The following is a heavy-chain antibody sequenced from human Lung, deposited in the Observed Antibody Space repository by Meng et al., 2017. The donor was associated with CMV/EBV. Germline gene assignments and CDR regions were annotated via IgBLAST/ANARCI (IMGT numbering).Heavy chain of an antibody. CDR1: GFTFNLYP. V-gene: IGHV3-30*04. Sequence: GGSLRLXCAASGFTFNLYPMHWVRQAPGKGLEWVAVISYDGTNKYYADSVKGRFTISRDNSNNTLYLQVNSLKTEDTAAYYCARDRGLQYFHYYGMNVWGQGTTVPVSS. J-gene: IGHJ6*02. D-gene: IGHD5-24*01. CDR2: ISYDGTNK. CDR3: ARDRGLQYFHYYGMNV.